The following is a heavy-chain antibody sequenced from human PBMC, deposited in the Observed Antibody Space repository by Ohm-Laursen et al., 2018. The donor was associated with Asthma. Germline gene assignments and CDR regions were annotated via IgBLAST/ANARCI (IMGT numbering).Heavy chain of an antibody. Sequence: GSLRLSCAASGFTFSSYAMSWVRQAPGKGLECVSAIIGSGADTYYADSVKGRFTISRDNSKNTLYLQMNSLRAEDTAVYYCARAPLLSVYYYGMDVWGQGTTVTVSS. V-gene: IGHV3-23*01. J-gene: IGHJ6*02. CDR2: IIGSGADT. CDR1: GFTFSSYA. CDR3: ARAPLLSVYYYGMDV. D-gene: IGHD2-21*01.